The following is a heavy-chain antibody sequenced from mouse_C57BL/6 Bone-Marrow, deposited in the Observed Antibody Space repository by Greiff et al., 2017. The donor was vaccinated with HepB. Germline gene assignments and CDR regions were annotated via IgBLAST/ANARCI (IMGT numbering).Heavy chain of an antibody. CDR3: ARLDWDEGY. J-gene: IGHJ2*01. CDR2: IDPSDSET. CDR1: GYTFTSYW. Sequence: VHLQQPGAELVRPGSSVKLSCKASGYTFTSYWMHWVKQRPIQGLEWIGNIDPSDSETHYNQKFKDKATLTVDKSSSTAYMQLSSLTSEDSAVYYCARLDWDEGYWGQGTTLTVSS. D-gene: IGHD4-1*01. V-gene: IGHV1-52*01.